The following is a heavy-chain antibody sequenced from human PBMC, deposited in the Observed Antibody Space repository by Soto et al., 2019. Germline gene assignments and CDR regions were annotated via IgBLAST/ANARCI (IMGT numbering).Heavy chain of an antibody. J-gene: IGHJ5*01. V-gene: IGHV3-33*01. Sequence: GGSLRLSCAASGFRFSDYGMHWIRLAPGRGLEWVSLIWYDGTVGKCADSVKGRFTISRDNSKNMLSLQMNNLRGEDLAVYYCARDFASRLLHSWWQGALV. CDR2: IWYDGTVG. D-gene: IGHD2-2*01. CDR1: GFRFSDYG. CDR3: ARDFASRLLHS.